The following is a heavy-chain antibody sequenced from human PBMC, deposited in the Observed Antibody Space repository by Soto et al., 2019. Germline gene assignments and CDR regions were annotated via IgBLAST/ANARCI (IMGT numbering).Heavy chain of an antibody. J-gene: IGHJ4*02. Sequence: GESLKISCKGSGYSFTSYWIGWVRQMPGKSLEWMGIIYPGDSDTRYSPSFQGQVTISADKSISTAYLQWSSLKASDTAMYYCARLKRDGYNYSPLYYWGQGTLVTVSS. CDR2: IYPGDSDT. CDR3: ARLKRDGYNYSPLYY. D-gene: IGHD5-12*01. CDR1: GYSFTSYW. V-gene: IGHV5-51*01.